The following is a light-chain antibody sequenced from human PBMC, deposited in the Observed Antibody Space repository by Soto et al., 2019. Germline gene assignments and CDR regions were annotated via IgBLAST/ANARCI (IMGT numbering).Light chain of an antibody. CDR1: QDIAGF. J-gene: IGKJ1*01. Sequence: DIQMTQSQPSLSASVGDRVTITCRASQDIAGFLAWYQQKPGTAPKLLVYGTSTLQSGVPSRLSGSGWGTDFILTSSSLQPEDVAPYYCQKYTKAPLKFGQGPNV. CDR3: QKYTKAPLK. CDR2: GTS. V-gene: IGKV1-27*01.